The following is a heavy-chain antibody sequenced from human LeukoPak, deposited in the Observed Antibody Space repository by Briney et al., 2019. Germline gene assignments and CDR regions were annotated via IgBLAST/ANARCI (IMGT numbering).Heavy chain of an antibody. V-gene: IGHV1-69*02. Sequence: GASVRVSCKASGGTFSSYTISWVRQAPGQGLEWRGRIIPILGIATYAQKFQGRVTITADKSTSTAYMELSSLRSEDTAVYYCASGGNPYSYYYYYYMDVWGKGTTVTVSS. CDR2: IIPILGIA. J-gene: IGHJ6*03. CDR3: ASGGNPYSYYYYYYMDV. CDR1: GGTFSSYT. D-gene: IGHD2-15*01.